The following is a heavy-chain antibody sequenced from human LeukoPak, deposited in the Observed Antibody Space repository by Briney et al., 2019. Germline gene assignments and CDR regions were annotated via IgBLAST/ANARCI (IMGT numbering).Heavy chain of an antibody. CDR1: GYIFTSYF. V-gene: IGHV1-18*04. J-gene: IGHJ6*03. CDR2: ISAYNGNT. D-gene: IGHD6-25*01. CDR3: ARGGSYYYMDV. Sequence: ASVKVSCKASGYIFTSYFMHWVRQAPGQGLECMGWISAYNGNTNYAQKLQGRVTMTTDTSTSTAYMELRSLRSDDTAVYYCARGGSYYYMDVWGKGTTVTISS.